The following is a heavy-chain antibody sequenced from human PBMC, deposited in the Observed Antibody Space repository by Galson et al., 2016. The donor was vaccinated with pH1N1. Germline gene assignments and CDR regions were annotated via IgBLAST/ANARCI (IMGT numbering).Heavy chain of an antibody. D-gene: IGHD2-21*02. CDR2: INANSGST. CDR3: ARVLAYCNSPFDAFDF. V-gene: IGHV1-2*02. J-gene: IGHJ3*01. Sequence: SVKVSCKASGYNFNGHYIHWVRQAPGQGPEWMGWINANSGSTNFLQKFEGRVTMTRDTSRHTVYMEMRRLTSDDTAVYYCARVLAYCNSPFDAFDFWGQGTMVTVSS. CDR1: GYNFNGHY.